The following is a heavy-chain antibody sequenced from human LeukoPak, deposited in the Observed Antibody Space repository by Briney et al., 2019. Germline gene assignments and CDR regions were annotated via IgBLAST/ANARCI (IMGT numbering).Heavy chain of an antibody. J-gene: IGHJ4*02. CDR2: ISYDGSNK. D-gene: IGHD6-13*01. CDR1: GFTFSSYG. CDR3: AKVKGSSWLTDY. V-gene: IGHV3-30*18. Sequence: QPGGSLRLSRAASGFTFSSYGMHWVRQAPGKGLEWVAVISYDGSNKYYADSVKGRFTISRDNSKNTLYLQMNSLRAEDTAVYYCAKVKGSSWLTDYWGQGTLVTVSS.